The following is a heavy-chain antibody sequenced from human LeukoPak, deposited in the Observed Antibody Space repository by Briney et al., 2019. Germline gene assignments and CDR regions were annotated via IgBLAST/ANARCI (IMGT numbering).Heavy chain of an antibody. CDR1: ADSIRNFY. CDR3: ARATYGSGSYYVVNFDY. D-gene: IGHD3-10*01. CDR2: TYQSGNT. V-gene: IGHV4-59*01. J-gene: IGHJ4*02. Sequence: SETLSLTCTVSADSIRNFYWNWIRQSPGKGLEWIGYTYQSGNTNYNPSLKSRLTMSIDTSKNQFSLNLSSVTAADTAVYYCARATYGSGSYYVVNFDYWGQGALVTVSS.